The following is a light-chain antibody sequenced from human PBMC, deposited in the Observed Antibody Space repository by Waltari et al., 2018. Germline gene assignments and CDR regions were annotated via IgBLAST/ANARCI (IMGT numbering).Light chain of an antibody. J-gene: IGLJ3*02. CDR3: SSYTSSSTRV. V-gene: IGLV2-14*01. CDR1: SSYVGVSHY. Sequence: QSALTQPASVSGSPGHSLTISCTGPSSYVGVSHYVSWYQQHPGTAPKLMIYEDSNRPSGVSNRFSGSKSGNTASLTISGLQAEDEADYYCSSYTSSSTRVFGGGTKLTVL. CDR2: EDS.